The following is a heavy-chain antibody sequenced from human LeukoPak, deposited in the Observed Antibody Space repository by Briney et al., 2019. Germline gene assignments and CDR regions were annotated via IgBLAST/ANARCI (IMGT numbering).Heavy chain of an antibody. J-gene: IGHJ4*02. CDR3: ARADRMYYYGSGKSY. CDR1: GFTFSSYW. V-gene: IGHV3-7*03. CDR2: IKQDGSEK. Sequence: GGSLRLSCAVSGFTFSSYWMSWVRQAPGKGLEWVANIKQDGSEKYYVDSVKGRFTISRDNAKNSLYLQMNSLRAEDTAVYYCARADRMYYYGSGKSYWGQGTLVTVSS. D-gene: IGHD3-10*01.